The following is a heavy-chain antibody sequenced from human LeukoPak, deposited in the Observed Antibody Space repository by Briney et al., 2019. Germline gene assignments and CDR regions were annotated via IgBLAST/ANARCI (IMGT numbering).Heavy chain of an antibody. J-gene: IGHJ2*01. V-gene: IGHV4-59*01. CDR3: ARGELTYYYDGSGCWYFDL. D-gene: IGHD3-22*01. CDR2: IYYSGST. Sequence: PSETLSLTCTVSGVSISSYYWSWIRQPPGKGLDWVGYIYYSGSTNYNPSLKSRVTISVDTSKNQFSLKLSSVTAADTAVYYCARGELTYYYDGSGCWYFDLWGRGTLVTVCS. CDR1: GVSISSYY.